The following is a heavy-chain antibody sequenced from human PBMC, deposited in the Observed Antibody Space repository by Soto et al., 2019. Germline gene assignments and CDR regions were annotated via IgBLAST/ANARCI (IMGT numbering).Heavy chain of an antibody. Sequence: EVKLVETGGALIQPGGSLTLSCAVSGFTVSTNYMAWVRQGPGKGLEWASVIYTGGTTYYADSVTGRFTFSRDTSKNILYLHLNSLTADDTAVYYGARVWGYYFESWGQGTLVAVSS. V-gene: IGHV3-53*02. CDR1: GFTVSTNY. D-gene: IGHD1-26*01. CDR3: ARVWGYYFES. CDR2: IYTGGTT. J-gene: IGHJ4*02.